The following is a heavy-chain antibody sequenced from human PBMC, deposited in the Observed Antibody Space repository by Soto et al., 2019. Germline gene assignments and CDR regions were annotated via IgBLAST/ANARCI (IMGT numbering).Heavy chain of an antibody. CDR3: ARIGDSYGGRLRPTGYGMDV. D-gene: IGHD5-18*01. V-gene: IGHV4-31*03. CDR1: GGSISSGGYY. J-gene: IGHJ6*02. CDR2: MYYSGST. Sequence: QVQLQESGPGLVKPSQTLSLTCTVSGGSISSGGYYWSWIRQHPGKGLEWIGYMYYSGSTYYNPSLKSRVTISVDTSKNQFSLKLSSVPAADTAVYYCARIGDSYGGRLRPTGYGMDVWGQGTTVTVSS.